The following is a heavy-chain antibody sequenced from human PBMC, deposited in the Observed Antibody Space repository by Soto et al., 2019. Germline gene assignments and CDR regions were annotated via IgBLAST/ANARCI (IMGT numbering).Heavy chain of an antibody. Sequence: PGGSLRLSCAASGFTFSSYGMHWVRQAPGKGLEWVAVISYDGSNKYYADSVKGRFTISRDNSKNTLYLQMNSLRAEDTAVYYCAKGSGYDFWSGYLDYWGQGTLVTVSS. CDR2: ISYDGSNK. CDR3: AKGSGYDFWSGYLDY. V-gene: IGHV3-30*18. CDR1: GFTFSSYG. J-gene: IGHJ4*02. D-gene: IGHD3-3*01.